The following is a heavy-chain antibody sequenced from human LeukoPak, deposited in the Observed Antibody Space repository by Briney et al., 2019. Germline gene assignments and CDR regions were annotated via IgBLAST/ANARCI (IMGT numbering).Heavy chain of an antibody. CDR3: AREGTSGTHLNWFDP. CDR1: GGSISSSSYY. Sequence: PSETLSLTCTVSGGSISSSSYYWGWIRQPPGKGLEWIGSIYYSGSTYYNPSLKSRVTISVDTSKNQFSLKLSSVTAADTAVYYCAREGTSGTHLNWFDPWGQGTLVTVPS. J-gene: IGHJ5*02. V-gene: IGHV4-39*02. CDR2: IYYSGST. D-gene: IGHD1-1*01.